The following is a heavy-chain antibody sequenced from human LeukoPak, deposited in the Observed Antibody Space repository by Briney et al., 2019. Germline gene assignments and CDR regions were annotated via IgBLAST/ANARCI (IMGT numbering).Heavy chain of an antibody. CDR1: GYTFTDYY. J-gene: IGHJ5*02. D-gene: IGHD5-12*01. V-gene: IGHV1-2*02. CDR2: INPNSGGT. Sequence: APVKVACKASGYTFTDYYIHWVRQAPGQGLEWMGWINPNSGGTKYAQKFQGRVTMTTDTSISTAYMEMSRLTSDDTAVYYCARDAHNGYEFHDWFDPWGQGALVTVSS. CDR3: ARDAHNGYEFHDWFDP.